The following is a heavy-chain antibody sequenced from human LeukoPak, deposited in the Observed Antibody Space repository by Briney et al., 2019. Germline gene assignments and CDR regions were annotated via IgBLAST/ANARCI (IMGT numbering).Heavy chain of an antibody. CDR1: GFTFTKYW. D-gene: IGHD6-19*01. V-gene: IGHV3-7*01. Sequence: SGGSLRLSCAASGFTFTKYWMNWVRQAPGKGLEWVASIKHDGSEEYYVDSVKGRFTISRDNVKSSVYLQMDSLRAEDTAVYYCARDGSSGWYGRLDQWGQGSLVTVSS. CDR3: ARDGSSGWYGRLDQ. CDR2: IKHDGSEE. J-gene: IGHJ5*02.